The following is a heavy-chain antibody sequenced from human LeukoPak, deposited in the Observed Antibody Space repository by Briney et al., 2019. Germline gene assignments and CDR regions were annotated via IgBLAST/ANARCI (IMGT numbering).Heavy chain of an antibody. CDR2: IYYSGSA. CDR1: GGSISSYY. V-gene: IGHV4-59*12. CDR3: ARGAGYSYELY. J-gene: IGHJ4*02. D-gene: IGHD5-18*01. Sequence: PETLSLTCTVSGGSISSYYWSWIRQPPGKGLEWIGYIYYSGSANYNPSLKSRVTISVDKSKNQFSLKLSSVTAADTAVYYCARGAGYSYELYWGQGTLVTVSS.